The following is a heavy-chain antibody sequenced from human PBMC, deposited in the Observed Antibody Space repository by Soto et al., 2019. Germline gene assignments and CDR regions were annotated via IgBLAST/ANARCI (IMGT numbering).Heavy chain of an antibody. CDR1: GFTFSSYG. CDR3: ASPPAWFGEIDY. D-gene: IGHD3-10*01. J-gene: IGHJ4*02. CDR2: IWYDGSNK. V-gene: IGHV3-33*01. Sequence: PGGSLRLSCAASGFTFSSYGMHWVRQAPGKGLEWVAVIWYDGSNKYYADSVKGRFTISRDNSKNTLYLQMNSLRAEDTAVYYCASPPAWFGEIDYWGQGTLVTISS.